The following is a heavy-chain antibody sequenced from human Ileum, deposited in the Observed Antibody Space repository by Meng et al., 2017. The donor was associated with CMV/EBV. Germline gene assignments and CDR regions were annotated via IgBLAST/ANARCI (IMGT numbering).Heavy chain of an antibody. CDR3: SPVERYCSGSSCPEPYFDS. CDR2: IKSRFDGGTT. CDR1: GLTFSHAW. V-gene: IGHV3-15*01. J-gene: IGHJ4*02. D-gene: IGHD2-2*01. Sequence: GGSLRLSCAASGLTFSHAWMTWVRQAPGRGLEWVGRIKSRFDGGTTDYAARVNGRFTISRDDSTSTLFLQMNGLKSEDTDVYFCSPVERYCSGSSCPEPYFDSWGQGTLVTVSS.